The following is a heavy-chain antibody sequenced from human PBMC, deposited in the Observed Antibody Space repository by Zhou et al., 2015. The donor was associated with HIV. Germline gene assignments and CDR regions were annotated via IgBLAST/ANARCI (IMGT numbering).Heavy chain of an antibody. V-gene: IGHV1-69*06. CDR1: GGTFSNYA. Sequence: QVLLVQSGAEVKKPGSSVKVSCEASGGTFSNYAVSWVRQAPGQGLEWMGAIIPIFGTVKYAQNFQGRVTLTADRSTNTAYMEMRSLRSEDTAVYYCARLEGGYIFGTFGYYGMDVWGQGTTVTVSS. D-gene: IGHD3-3*02. CDR2: IIPIFGTV. J-gene: IGHJ6*02. CDR3: ARLEGGYIFGTFGYYGMDV.